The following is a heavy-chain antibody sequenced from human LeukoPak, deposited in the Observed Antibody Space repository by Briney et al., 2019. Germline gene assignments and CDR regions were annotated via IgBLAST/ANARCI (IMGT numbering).Heavy chain of an antibody. CDR1: GFTFSSYT. CDR2: QDGNNK. V-gene: IGHV3-30-3*01. D-gene: IGHD5-12*01. CDR3: ARDDRGYGGYHFDH. Sequence: GGSLRLSCAASGFTFSSYTFHWVRQAPGKGLEWVAVQDGNNKYYTDSAKGRFTISRDNSKNTLYLQMNSLRAEDTAVYYCARDDRGYGGYHFDHWGQGTLVTVSS. J-gene: IGHJ4*02.